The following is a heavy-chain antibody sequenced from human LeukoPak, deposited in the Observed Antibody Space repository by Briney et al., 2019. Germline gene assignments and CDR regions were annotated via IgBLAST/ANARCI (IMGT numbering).Heavy chain of an antibody. Sequence: GGSLRLSCAASGFTFDDHGMSWVRQAPGKGLVWVSRLNRDGSTATYAESVKGRFTISRDNARNTVYLQMNSLRAEDTAVYYCAREQYFDNSFDYWGQGTLVTVSS. CDR2: LNRDGSTA. D-gene: IGHD3-22*01. J-gene: IGHJ4*02. V-gene: IGHV3-74*01. CDR1: GFTFDDHG. CDR3: AREQYFDNSFDY.